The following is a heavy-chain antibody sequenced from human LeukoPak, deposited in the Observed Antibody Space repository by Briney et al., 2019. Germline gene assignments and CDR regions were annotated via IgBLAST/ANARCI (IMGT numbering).Heavy chain of an antibody. J-gene: IGHJ4*02. D-gene: IGHD6-13*01. CDR1: GFTFSSYW. V-gene: IGHV3-7*01. CDR2: IKQDGSEK. Sequence: GGSLRLSCAASGFTFSSYWMSWVRQAPGKGLEWVANIKQDGSEKYYVDSVKGRFTISRDNAKSSLYPQMNSLRAEDTAVYYCAGIPGYSSSWYTRYYFDYWGQGTLVTVSS. CDR3: AGIPGYSSSWYTRYYFDY.